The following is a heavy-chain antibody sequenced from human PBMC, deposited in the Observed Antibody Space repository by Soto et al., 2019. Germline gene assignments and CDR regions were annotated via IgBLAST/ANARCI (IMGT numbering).Heavy chain of an antibody. V-gene: IGHV4-59*01. CDR3: ARVTYSGYDEEFDY. Sequence: SETLSLTCTVSGGSISSYYWSWIRQPPGKGLEWIGYIYYSGSTNYNPSLKSRVTISVDTSKNQFSLKLSSVTAADTAVYYCARVTYSGYDEEFDYWGQGTLVTVSS. J-gene: IGHJ4*02. D-gene: IGHD5-12*01. CDR2: IYYSGST. CDR1: GGSISSYY.